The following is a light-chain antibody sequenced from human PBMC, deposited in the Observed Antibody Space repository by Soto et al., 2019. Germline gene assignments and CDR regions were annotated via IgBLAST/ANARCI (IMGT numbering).Light chain of an antibody. J-gene: IGLJ2*01. V-gene: IGLV2-14*03. CDR3: SSYSTRSTL. Sequence: QSALTQPASVSGSPGQSITISCTGTSSDIGAYNYVSWYQLHPGKAPKLIIFDVTYRPSGVSSRFSSSKSGNTASLTISGLQAEDEADYYCSSYSTRSTLFGGGTKLTVL. CDR1: SSDIGAYNY. CDR2: DVT.